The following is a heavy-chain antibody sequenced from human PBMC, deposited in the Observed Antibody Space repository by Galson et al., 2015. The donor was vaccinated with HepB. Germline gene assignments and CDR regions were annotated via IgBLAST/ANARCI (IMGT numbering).Heavy chain of an antibody. CDR3: AKGVVNYYDSSGYFSAPAFDI. CDR2: ISWNSGSI. CDR1: GFTFDDYA. D-gene: IGHD3-22*01. J-gene: IGHJ3*02. V-gene: IGHV3-9*01. Sequence: LRLSCAASGFTFDDYAMHWVRQAPGKGLEWVSGISWNSGSIGYADSVKGRFTISRDNAKNSLYLQMNSLRAEDTALYYCAKGVVNYYDSSGYFSAPAFDIWGQGTMVTVSS.